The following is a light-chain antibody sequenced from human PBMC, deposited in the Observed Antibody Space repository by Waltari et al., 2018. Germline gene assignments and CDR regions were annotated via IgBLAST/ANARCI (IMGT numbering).Light chain of an antibody. Sequence: QSALTQPAPVSGSPGQSITISSSGTTGDIVTYNSVSWFQQHPAKAPKILIHDVNQRPSGVSDRFTGSKSGYTASLTISGLQAEDEADYYCSSYTRRSTLIFGGGTKVTVL. V-gene: IGLV2-14*03. CDR2: DVN. J-gene: IGLJ2*01. CDR3: SSYTRRSTLI. CDR1: TGDIVTYNS.